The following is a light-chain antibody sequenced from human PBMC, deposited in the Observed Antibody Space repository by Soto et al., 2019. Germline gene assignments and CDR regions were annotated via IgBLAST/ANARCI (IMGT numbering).Light chain of an antibody. V-gene: IGKV1-5*01. CDR1: QNIRNL. J-gene: IGKJ5*01. CDR3: QQYNTYAT. Sequence: DIQLTQSPSTLSAAVGDSVTINCRASQNIRNLLAWYQQKPGKAPKPLIYDASTLKTGVPSRFSGSGSGSEFNFTITGLQPDDFATYFCQQYNTYATFGQGTRREIK. CDR2: DAS.